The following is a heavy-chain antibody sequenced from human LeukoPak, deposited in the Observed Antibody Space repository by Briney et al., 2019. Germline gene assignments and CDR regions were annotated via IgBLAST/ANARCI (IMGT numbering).Heavy chain of an antibody. CDR3: ARVRDYGDCDYYFDY. CDR2: NSAYNGNT. D-gene: IGHD4-17*01. CDR1: GGTFSSYA. Sequence: ASVKVSCKASGGTFSSYAISWVRQAPGQGLEWMGWNSAYNGNTNYAQKLQGRVTMTTDTSTSTAYMELRSLRSDDTAVYYCARVRDYGDCDYYFDYWGQGTLVTVSS. J-gene: IGHJ4*02. V-gene: IGHV1-18*01.